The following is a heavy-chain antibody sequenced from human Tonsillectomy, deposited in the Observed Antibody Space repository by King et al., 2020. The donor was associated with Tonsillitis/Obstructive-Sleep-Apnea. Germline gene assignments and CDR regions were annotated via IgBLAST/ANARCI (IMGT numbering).Heavy chain of an antibody. D-gene: IGHD3-3*01. CDR3: AREAPNYYDFWSGYPKRYMDV. J-gene: IGHJ6*03. CDR1: GGSFSGYY. V-gene: IGHV4-34*01. Sequence: VQLQQWGAGLLKPSETLSLTCAVYGGSFSGYYWSWIRQPPGKGLEWIGEINHSGSTNYNPSLKSRVTISVDTSKNQFSLKLSSVTAADTAVYYCAREAPNYYDFWSGYPKRYMDVWGKGTTVTVSS. CDR2: INHSGST.